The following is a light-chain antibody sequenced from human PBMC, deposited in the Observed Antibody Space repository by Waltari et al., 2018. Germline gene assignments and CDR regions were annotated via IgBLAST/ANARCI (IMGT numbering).Light chain of an antibody. J-gene: IGLJ1*01. CDR1: ARSVGSSDF. V-gene: IGLV2-14*01. CDR3: SSYTTSSAPGV. Sequence: QSALTQPASVSGPPGQSLTISCPGTARSVGSSDFVSWYQQHPGKAPHLIIYEVSNRPSGISNRFSASKSGNTASLTISGLQAEDEADYYCSSYTTSSAPGVFGTGTRVTVL. CDR2: EVS.